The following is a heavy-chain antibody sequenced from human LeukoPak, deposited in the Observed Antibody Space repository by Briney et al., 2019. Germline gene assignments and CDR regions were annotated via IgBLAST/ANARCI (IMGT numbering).Heavy chain of an antibody. D-gene: IGHD2-15*01. J-gene: IGHJ4*02. CDR2: IIPILGIA. Sequence: GSSVKVSCKASVGTFSSYAISWVRQAPGQGLEWMGRIIPILGIANYAQKFQGRVTITADKSTSTAYMELSSLRSEDTAVYYCAAGWVCSGGSCYYYFDYWGQGTLVTVSS. V-gene: IGHV1-69*04. CDR3: AAGWVCSGGSCYYYFDY. CDR1: VGTFSSYA.